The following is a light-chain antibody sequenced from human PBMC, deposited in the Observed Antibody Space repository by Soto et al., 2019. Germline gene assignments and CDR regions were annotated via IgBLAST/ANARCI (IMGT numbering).Light chain of an antibody. CDR1: QSIRNL. Sequence: VLAQSPATLSLSPGERATLSCRASQSIRNLLAWYQQKPGQAPRLLIFEASSRATGVPARISGSGSGTDFTLPISSLEPEDVAVYYCQQYNNGPPLTFGGGTKVAIK. CDR2: EAS. J-gene: IGKJ4*01. V-gene: IGKV3-11*01. CDR3: QQYNNGPPLT.